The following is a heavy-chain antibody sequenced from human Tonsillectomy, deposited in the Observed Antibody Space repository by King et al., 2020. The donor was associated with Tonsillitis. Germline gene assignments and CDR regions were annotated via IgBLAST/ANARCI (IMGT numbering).Heavy chain of an antibody. D-gene: IGHD3-22*01. CDR3: ARDHDYYDSSGYYLGY. J-gene: IGHJ4*02. V-gene: IGHV3-33*01. Sequence: VQLVESGGGVVQPGRSLRLSCAASGFTFSSYGMHWVRQAPGKGLEWVAVIWYDGSNKYYADSVKGRFTISRDNSKNTLYLQMNSLRAEDTAVYYCARDHDYYDSSGYYLGYWGQGTLVTVSS. CDR2: IWYDGSNK. CDR1: GFTFSSYG.